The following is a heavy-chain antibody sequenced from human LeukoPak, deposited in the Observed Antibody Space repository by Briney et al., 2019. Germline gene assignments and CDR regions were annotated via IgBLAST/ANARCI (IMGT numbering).Heavy chain of an antibody. V-gene: IGHV1-3*01. CDR2: INAGNGNT. J-gene: IGHJ4*02. Sequence: GASVKISCKASGYTFTNYAIHWVRQAPGQRLEWMGWINAGNGNTQYSQNFQARVTITRDTSASTAYMELGSLISEDTAVYYCARSTWLQRSYYLDYWGQGTLVTVSS. CDR3: ARSTWLQRSYYLDY. D-gene: IGHD5-18*01. CDR1: GYTFTNYA.